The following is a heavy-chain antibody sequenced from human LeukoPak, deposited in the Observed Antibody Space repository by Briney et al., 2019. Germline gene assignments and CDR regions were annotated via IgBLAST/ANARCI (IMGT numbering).Heavy chain of an antibody. V-gene: IGHV4-4*07. Sequence: SETLSLTCTVSGGSISSYYWSWIRQPAGKGLEWIGRIYTSGSTNYNPSLKSRVTMSVDTSKNQFSLKLSSVTAAGTAVYYCARDRKQYSSGWYDAFDIWGQGTMVTVSS. CDR3: ARDRKQYSSGWYDAFDI. J-gene: IGHJ3*02. CDR1: GGSISSYY. D-gene: IGHD6-19*01. CDR2: IYTSGST.